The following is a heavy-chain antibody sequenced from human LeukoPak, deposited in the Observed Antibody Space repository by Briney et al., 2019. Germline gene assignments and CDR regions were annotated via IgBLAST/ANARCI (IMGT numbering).Heavy chain of an antibody. Sequence: GGSLRLSCTGSGFTFGDYAMSWVRQAPGKGREGGGFIRSKAYGGTTEYAASVKGRFTISRDDSKSIAYLQMNSLKTEDTAVYYCFSSGWSDGGHDYFDYWGQGTLVTVSS. D-gene: IGHD6-19*01. V-gene: IGHV3-49*04. J-gene: IGHJ4*02. CDR2: IRSKAYGGTT. CDR3: FSSGWSDGGHDYFDY. CDR1: GFTFGDYA.